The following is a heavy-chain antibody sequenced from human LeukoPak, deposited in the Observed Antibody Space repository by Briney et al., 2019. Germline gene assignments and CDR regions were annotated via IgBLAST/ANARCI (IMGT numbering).Heavy chain of an antibody. V-gene: IGHV3-23*01. D-gene: IGHD3-10*01. CDR3: AQKRGGSGSYSAMDV. Sequence: GGSLRLSCAASGSTFSSYALSWVRQAPGKGLEWVSAISGSSGSTYYADSVKGRFTISRDNSKNTLYLQMNSLRAEDTAVYYCAQKRGGSGSYSAMDVWGQGTTVTVSS. CDR2: ISGSSGST. J-gene: IGHJ6*02. CDR1: GSTFSSYA.